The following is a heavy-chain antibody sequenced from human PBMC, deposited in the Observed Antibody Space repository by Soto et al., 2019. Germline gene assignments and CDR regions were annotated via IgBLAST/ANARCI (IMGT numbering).Heavy chain of an antibody. CDR2: ISHNSTYT. V-gene: IGHV3-11*05. Sequence: QVVESGGGLVKPGGSLRLSCAASGFTFSDFYMTWIRQAPGKGLEWVSFISHNSTYTNYADYVKGRFTISRDHAKNSLYLQMNSLRAEDRAVYYCARPGARRSRRLGGIDVWGQGTTVTVSS. D-gene: IGHD1-1*01. CDR3: ARPGARRSRRLGGIDV. J-gene: IGHJ6*02. CDR1: GFTFSDFY.